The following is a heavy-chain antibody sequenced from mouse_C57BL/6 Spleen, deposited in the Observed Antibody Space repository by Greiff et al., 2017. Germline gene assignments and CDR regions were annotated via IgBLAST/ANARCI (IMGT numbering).Heavy chain of an antibody. CDR3: ARQGTTVVDLDY. CDR2: IINGGGST. J-gene: IGHJ1*03. D-gene: IGHD1-1*01. CDR1: GFTFSDYY. Sequence: EVKLVESGGGLVQPGGSLKLSCAASGFTFSDYYMYWVRQTPEKRLEWVAYIINGGGSTYYPDTVKGRFTISRDNAKNTMYLQMSSLKSEDTAMYYCARQGTTVVDLDYLGKGTTVTVSS. V-gene: IGHV5-12*01.